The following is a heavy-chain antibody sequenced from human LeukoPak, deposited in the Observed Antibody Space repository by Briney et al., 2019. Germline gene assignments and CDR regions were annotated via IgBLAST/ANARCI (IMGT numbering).Heavy chain of an antibody. CDR3: ARASGRNNWFDP. CDR2: IYCSGST. V-gene: IGHV4-31*03. Sequence: SQTLSLICTVSGGSISSGGSYWSLIRQHPGKCLEWIGYIYCSGSTYYNPSLKSRVTISVDTSKSQFSLKLSSVTAADTAVYYCARASGRNNWFDPWGQGTLVTVSS. CDR1: GGSISSGGSY. D-gene: IGHD2-15*01. J-gene: IGHJ5*02.